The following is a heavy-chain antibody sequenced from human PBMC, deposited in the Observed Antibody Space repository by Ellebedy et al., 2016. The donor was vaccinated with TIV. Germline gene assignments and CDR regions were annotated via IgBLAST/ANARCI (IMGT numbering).Heavy chain of an antibody. CDR2: IWYEGSNA. CDR3: ARGMGGSTGSDYFDY. J-gene: IGHJ4*02. Sequence: PGGSLRLSCAASGFTFSGFGIHWVRQAPGKGLEWVAIIWYEGSNAYYADSVKGRITISRDNSKNTLYLQMNSLRGEDTAVYYCARGMGGSTGSDYFDYWGQGTLVTVSS. D-gene: IGHD2-2*01. CDR1: GFTFSGFG. V-gene: IGHV3-33*01.